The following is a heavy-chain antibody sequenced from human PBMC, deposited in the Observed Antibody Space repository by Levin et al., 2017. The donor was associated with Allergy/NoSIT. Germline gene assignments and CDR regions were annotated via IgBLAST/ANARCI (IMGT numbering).Heavy chain of an antibody. V-gene: IGHV3-73*01. J-gene: IGHJ4*02. CDR2: IRSKANSYAT. D-gene: IGHD2-15*01. CDR1: GFTFSGSA. Sequence: GESLKISCAASGFTFSGSAMHWVRQASGKGLEWVGRIRSKANSYATAYAASVKGRFTISRDDSKNTAYLQMNSLKTEDTAVYYCTRQSCSGGSCYLDYWGQGTLVTVSS. CDR3: TRQSCSGGSCYLDY.